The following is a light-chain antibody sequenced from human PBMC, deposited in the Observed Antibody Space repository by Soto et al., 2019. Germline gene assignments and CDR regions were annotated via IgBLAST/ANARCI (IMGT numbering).Light chain of an antibody. V-gene: IGKV3-15*01. CDR1: QSVSTY. Sequence: EVVLTQSPATLSLSPGERATLSCRASQSVSTYLAWYQQKPGQAPRLLIYGASTRATGIPARFSGSGSGTESTLTISSLQSEDFAVYYCQQYNNWPPGTFGQGTKVDIK. CDR2: GAS. J-gene: IGKJ1*01. CDR3: QQYNNWPPGT.